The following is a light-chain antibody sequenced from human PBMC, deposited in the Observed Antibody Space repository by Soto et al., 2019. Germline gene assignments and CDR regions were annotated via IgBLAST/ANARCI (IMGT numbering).Light chain of an antibody. CDR2: GAS. CDR3: QQYGSSHVT. Sequence: EIVMTQSPATLSVSPGERATLSCRASQSVSGKLAWYQQKPGQAPRLLIYGASSRATGIPDRFSGSGSGTDFTLTISRLEPEDSAVYFCQQYGSSHVTFGGGTKVDIK. J-gene: IGKJ4*01. V-gene: IGKV3-20*01. CDR1: QSVSGK.